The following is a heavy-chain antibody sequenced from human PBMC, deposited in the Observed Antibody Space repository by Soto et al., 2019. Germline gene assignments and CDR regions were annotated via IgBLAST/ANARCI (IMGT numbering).Heavy chain of an antibody. J-gene: IGHJ4*02. CDR1: CGSISSSNW. Sequence: PSETLSLTCAVSCGSISSSNWWSLVRQRPGKGLEWIGEIYHSGSSNYNPSLKSRVTISVDKSKNQFSLKLSSVTAAETAVYYCATYDILTGYDYWGQGTLVTVSS. D-gene: IGHD3-9*01. CDR2: IYHSGSS. CDR3: ATYDILTGYDY. V-gene: IGHV4-4*02.